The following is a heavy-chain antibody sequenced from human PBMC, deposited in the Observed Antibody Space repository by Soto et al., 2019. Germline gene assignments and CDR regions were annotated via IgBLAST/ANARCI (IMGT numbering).Heavy chain of an antibody. J-gene: IGHJ5*02. CDR1: GFTFSSYW. D-gene: IGHD6-13*01. V-gene: IGHV3-74*01. CDR2: INSDGSST. Sequence: PGGSLRLSCAASGFTFSSYWMHWVRQAPGKGLVWVSRINSDGSSTYYADSVKGRFTISRDNSKNTLYLQMNSLRAEDTAVYYCARGSSRIAATPFDPWGQGTLVTVSS. CDR3: ARGSSRIAATPFDP.